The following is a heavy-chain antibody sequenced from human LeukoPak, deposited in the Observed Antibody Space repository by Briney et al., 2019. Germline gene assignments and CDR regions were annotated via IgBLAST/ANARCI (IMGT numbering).Heavy chain of an antibody. CDR1: RFTFRNNW. CDR3: ARETHDCSGWD. J-gene: IGHJ4*02. CDR2: IKQDGSEK. D-gene: IGHD6-19*01. V-gene: IGHV3-7*01. Sequence: GGSLRLSCAASRFTFRNNWMSWVRQAPGKGLEWVANIKQDGSEKNYVDSVKGRFIISRDNAKNSLYPQMNSLRAEDTAVYYCARETHDCSGWDWGQGTLVTVSS.